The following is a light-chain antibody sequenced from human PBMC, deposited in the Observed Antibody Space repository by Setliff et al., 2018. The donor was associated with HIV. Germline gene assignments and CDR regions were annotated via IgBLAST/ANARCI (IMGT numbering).Light chain of an antibody. V-gene: IGLV2-8*01. CDR1: SSDVGGYNY. CDR3: SSYAGSNNYV. J-gene: IGLJ1*01. CDR2: KVN. Sequence: QSALAQPPSASGSPGQSLTISCTGTSSDVGGYNYVSWFQQHPGKAPKLMIYKVNKRPSGVPDRFSGSKSGNTASLTVSGLQAEDEADYYCSSYAGSNNYVFGIGTKSPS.